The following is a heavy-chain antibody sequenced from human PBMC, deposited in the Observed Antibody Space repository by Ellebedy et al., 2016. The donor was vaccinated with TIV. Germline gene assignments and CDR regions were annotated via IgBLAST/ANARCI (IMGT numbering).Heavy chain of an antibody. V-gene: IGHV3-21*01. J-gene: IGHJ4*02. CDR2: ISSSSSYI. D-gene: IGHD3-10*01. CDR1: GFTFSSYS. CDR3: ARDELLWFGRGHDY. Sequence: PGGSLRLSFAASGFTFSSYSMNWVRQAPGKGLEWVSSISSSSSYIYYADSVKGRFTISRDNAKNSLYLQMNSLRAEDTAVYYCARDELLWFGRGHDYWGQGTLVTVSS.